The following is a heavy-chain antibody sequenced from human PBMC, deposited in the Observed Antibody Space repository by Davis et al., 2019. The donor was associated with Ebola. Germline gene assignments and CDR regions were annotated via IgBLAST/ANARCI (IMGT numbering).Heavy chain of an antibody. J-gene: IGHJ4*02. Sequence: AASVKVSCKASGGTFSSYAISWVRQAPGQGLEWMGRIIPILGIANYAQKFRGRVTITADKSTSTAYMELSSLRAEDTAVYYCARSGIGDTAMVIAYYWGQGTLVTVSS. D-gene: IGHD5-18*01. V-gene: IGHV1-69*04. CDR3: ARSGIGDTAMVIAYY. CDR1: GGTFSSYA. CDR2: IIPILGIA.